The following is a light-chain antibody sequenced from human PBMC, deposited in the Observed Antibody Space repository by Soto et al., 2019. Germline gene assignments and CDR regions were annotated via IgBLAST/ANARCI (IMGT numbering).Light chain of an antibody. CDR1: SSDVGGYNY. CDR3: SSYAGSNNYV. Sequence: QSVLTQPPSASGSPGQSVTISCTGTSSDVGGYNYVSWYQQHPGKAPKLMIYEVSKRPSGVPDRFSGSKSGNTASLTVSGLHAQDEADYYRSSYAGSNNYVFGTGTNLTVL. V-gene: IGLV2-8*01. CDR2: EVS. J-gene: IGLJ1*01.